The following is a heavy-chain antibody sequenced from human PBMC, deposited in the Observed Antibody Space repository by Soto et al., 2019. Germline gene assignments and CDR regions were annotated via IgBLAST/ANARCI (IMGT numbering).Heavy chain of an antibody. J-gene: IGHJ5*02. D-gene: IGHD6-19*01. CDR2: IYHIGSP. V-gene: IGHV4-31*03. Sequence: SETLGVTCTVSGRSVSIGGYYWTWIRQHPGRGLEWIGYIYHIGSPYYNPSLESRVTISLDTSKNQFSLNLTSVTAADTAIYYCVRDRALDSSGHWFDTWGQGTLVTVSS. CDR1: GRSVSIGGYY. CDR3: VRDRALDSSGHWFDT.